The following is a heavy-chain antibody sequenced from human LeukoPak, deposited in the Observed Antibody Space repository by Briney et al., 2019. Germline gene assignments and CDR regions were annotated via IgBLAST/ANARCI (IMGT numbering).Heavy chain of an antibody. J-gene: IGHJ3*02. Sequence: SSETLSLTCTVSGGSISSSSYYWGWIRQPPGKGLEWIGSIYYSGSTYYNPSLKSRVTISVDTSKNQFSLKLSSVTAADTAVYYCARRHTGVIRAFDIWGQGTMVTVSS. D-gene: IGHD1-14*01. CDR3: ARRHTGVIRAFDI. V-gene: IGHV4-39*01. CDR1: GGSISSSSYY. CDR2: IYYSGST.